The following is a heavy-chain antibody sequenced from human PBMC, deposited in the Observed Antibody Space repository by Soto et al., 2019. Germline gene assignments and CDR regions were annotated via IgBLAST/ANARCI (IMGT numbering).Heavy chain of an antibody. V-gene: IGHV3-23*01. CDR3: AKGVGRFWEWLND. D-gene: IGHD3-3*01. J-gene: IGHJ1*01. CDR1: GFTFSKHA. CDR2: ISAGGTST. Sequence: DVQLLESGGGLVQPGGSLRLSCAVSGFTFSKHALTWVRQAPGKGLEWVSDISAGGTSTFYADSVKGRFTISRDNSNNTLYLQMNSLRADDTSVYYCAKGVGRFWEWLNDWGQGTLVAVSS.